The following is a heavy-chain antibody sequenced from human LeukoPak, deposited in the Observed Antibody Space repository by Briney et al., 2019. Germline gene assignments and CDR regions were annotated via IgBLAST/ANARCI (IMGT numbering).Heavy chain of an antibody. CDR2: IYYSGST. V-gene: IGHV4-39*07. D-gene: IGHD3-10*01. Sequence: SETLSLTCAVSGGFISSNSYYWGWIRQPPGKGLEWIGSIYYSGSTSYNPSLKSRVTISVDTSKNQFSLKLSSVTAADTAVYYCARGGIYYGSGSYFSSRIPFRFDPWGQGTLVTVSS. CDR1: GGFISSNSYY. CDR3: ARGGIYYGSGSYFSSRIPFRFDP. J-gene: IGHJ5*02.